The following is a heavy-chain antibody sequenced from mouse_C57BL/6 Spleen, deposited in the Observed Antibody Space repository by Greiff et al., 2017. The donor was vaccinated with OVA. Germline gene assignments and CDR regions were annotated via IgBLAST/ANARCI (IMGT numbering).Heavy chain of an antibody. D-gene: IGHD1-1*01. CDR2: IYPGDGDT. J-gene: IGHJ4*01. CDR3: ARDYYGSSYDYAMDY. V-gene: IGHV1-82*01. CDR1: GYAFSSSW. Sequence: VMLVESGPELVKPGASVKISCKASGYAFSSSWMNWVKQRPGKGLEWIGRIYPGDGDTNYNGKFKGKATLTADKSSSTAYMQLSSLTSEDSAVYFCARDYYGSSYDYAMDYWGQGTSVTVSS.